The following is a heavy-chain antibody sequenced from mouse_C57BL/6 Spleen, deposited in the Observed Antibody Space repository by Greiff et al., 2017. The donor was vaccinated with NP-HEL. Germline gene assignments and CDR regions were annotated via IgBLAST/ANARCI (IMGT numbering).Heavy chain of an antibody. CDR1: GFSFNTYA. J-gene: IGHJ3*01. V-gene: IGHV10-1*01. Sequence: EVQLVESGGGLVQPKGSLKLSCAASGFSFNTYAMNWVRQAPGKGLEWVARIRSKSNNYATYYADSVKDRFTISRDDSESMLYLQMNNLKTEDTAIYYCVCYNSNYGFAYWGQGTLVTVSA. D-gene: IGHD2-5*01. CDR3: VCYNSNYGFAY. CDR2: IRSKSNNYAT.